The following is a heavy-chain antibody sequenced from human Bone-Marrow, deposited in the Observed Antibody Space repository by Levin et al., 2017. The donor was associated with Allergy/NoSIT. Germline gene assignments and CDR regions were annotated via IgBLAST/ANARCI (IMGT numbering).Heavy chain of an antibody. CDR1: GFTFSTYS. Sequence: PGGSLRLSCAASGFTFSTYSMNWVRQAPGKGLEWVSSISISSSSIYYADSLKGRFTISRDDAQNSLYLQMNSLRAEDTAVYYCARDYPLDCSSVNCPGSFDYWGQGTLVTVSS. CDR2: ISISSSSI. J-gene: IGHJ4*02. V-gene: IGHV3-21*01. CDR3: ARDYPLDCSSVNCPGSFDY. D-gene: IGHD2-2*01.